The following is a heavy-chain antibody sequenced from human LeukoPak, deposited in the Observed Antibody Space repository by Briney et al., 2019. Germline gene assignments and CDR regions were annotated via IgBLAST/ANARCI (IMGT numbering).Heavy chain of an antibody. V-gene: IGHV4-34*12. CDR3: MTPPRTMLRGAINGFDP. CDR1: GGSLSGYY. CDR2: IIHSGTT. Sequence: SETLSLTCAVYGGSLSGYYWGWIRQPPGKGLGWIGAIIHSGTTNYSPSPRTRVSISVDTSKNQFALKLYTGTAADTAVYYCMTPPRTMLRGAINGFDPWGQGTLVTVSS. J-gene: IGHJ5*02. D-gene: IGHD3-10*01.